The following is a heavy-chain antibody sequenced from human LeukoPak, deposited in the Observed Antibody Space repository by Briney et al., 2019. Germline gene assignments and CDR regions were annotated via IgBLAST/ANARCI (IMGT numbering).Heavy chain of an antibody. V-gene: IGHV4-59*01. J-gene: IGHJ3*02. Sequence: SETLSLTCTVSGGSISSYYWSWIRQPPGKGLEWIGYIYYSGSTNYNPSPKSRVTISVDTSKNQFSLKLSSVIAADTAVYYCARVRFLEWLPDAFDIWGQGTMVTVSS. CDR1: GGSISSYY. D-gene: IGHD3-3*01. CDR2: IYYSGST. CDR3: ARVRFLEWLPDAFDI.